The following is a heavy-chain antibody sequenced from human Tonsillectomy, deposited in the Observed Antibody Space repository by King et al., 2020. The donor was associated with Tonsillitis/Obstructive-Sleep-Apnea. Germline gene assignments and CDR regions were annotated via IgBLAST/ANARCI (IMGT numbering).Heavy chain of an antibody. D-gene: IGHD3-10*01. CDR1: GFTFTAYG. J-gene: IGHJ4*02. CDR3: ARGFSITMVGGTNYFDY. CDR2: IWYAGNHM. Sequence: QLVQSGGGVVQPGRSLRLSCAASGFTFTAYGMHWVRQAPGKGLEWVAGIWYAGNHMYYADSVKSRFTISRDNSKNTLSLQMNSLRAEDTAVYYCARGFSITMVGGTNYFDYWGQGTLVTVSS. V-gene: IGHV3-33*01.